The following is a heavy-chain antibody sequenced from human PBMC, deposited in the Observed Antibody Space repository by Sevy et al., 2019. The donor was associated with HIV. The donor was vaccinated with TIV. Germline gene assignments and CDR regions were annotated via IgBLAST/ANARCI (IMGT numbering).Heavy chain of an antibody. D-gene: IGHD3-16*02. CDR1: GYIFTTYG. J-gene: IGHJ4*02. CDR3: ARPTHPVIPMAHFDY. CDR2: IGAYNGNT. Sequence: ASVKVSCKASGYIFTTYGISWVRQAPGQGLEWMGWIGAYNGNTNYAQNLQDRLTMTTDTSTSTAYMDLRSLTSDDTAVYYCARPTHPVIPMAHFDYWGQGTLVTVSS. V-gene: IGHV1-18*01.